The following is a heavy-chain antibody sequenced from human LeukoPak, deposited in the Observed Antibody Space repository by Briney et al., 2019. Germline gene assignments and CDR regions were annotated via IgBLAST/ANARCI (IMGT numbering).Heavy chain of an antibody. J-gene: IGHJ4*02. CDR2: INSGGTGT. Sequence: GGSLRLSCAASGFTLSRNWIHWVRQAPGKGLVWVSRINSGGTGTTYADSVKGRFTISRDNVKNTVDLQMNNLRAEDTAVYFCARGSSTSCYDWGQGILVTVSS. CDR1: GFTLSRNW. CDR3: ARGSSTSCYD. V-gene: IGHV3-74*01. D-gene: IGHD2-2*01.